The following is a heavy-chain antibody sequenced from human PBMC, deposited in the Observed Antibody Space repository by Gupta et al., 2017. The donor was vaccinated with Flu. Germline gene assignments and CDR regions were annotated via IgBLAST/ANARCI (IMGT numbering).Heavy chain of an antibody. D-gene: IGHD5-18*01. V-gene: IGHV3-23*01. CDR1: GFTFSSYA. CDR3: AKDGQVGYSYGLDD. Sequence: EVQLLESGGGLVQPGGSLRLSCAASGFTFSSYAMCWVRQAPGKGLEGVSAISGSGGSTYYADAVKGRFTISRDNSKNTLYLQMNSLRAEETAVYYCAKDGQVGYSYGLDDWGHGTLVTVSS. J-gene: IGHJ4*01. CDR2: ISGSGGST.